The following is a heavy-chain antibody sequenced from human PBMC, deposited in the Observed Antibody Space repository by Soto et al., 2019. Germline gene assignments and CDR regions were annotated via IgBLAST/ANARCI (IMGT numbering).Heavy chain of an antibody. CDR2: INPIFGTA. CDR3: ARGRWWNSQLMFY. Sequence: QVQLVQSGAEVKKPGSSVKVSCKASGSTFSSYAISWVRQAPGQGLEWMGGINPIFGTADYAQKFKGRVKITAEEYTRMANMGVGGLALYYRAGYSCARGRWWNSQLMFYWGQGTLVTVSS. D-gene: IGHD1-7*01. V-gene: IGHV1-69*12. J-gene: IGHJ4*02. CDR1: GSTFSSYA.